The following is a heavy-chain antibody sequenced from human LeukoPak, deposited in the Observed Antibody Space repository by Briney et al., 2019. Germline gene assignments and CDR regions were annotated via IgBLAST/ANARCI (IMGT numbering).Heavy chain of an antibody. D-gene: IGHD4-11*01. CDR3: ARVLYSNYEYYFDY. CDR1: GGTFSSYA. V-gene: IGHV1-69*13. J-gene: IGHJ4*02. Sequence: GASVKVSCKASGGTFSSYAISWVRQAPGQGLEWMGGIIPIFGTANYAQKFQGRVTISADESTSTAYMELSSLRSEDTAVYYCARVLYSNYEYYFDYWGQGTLVTVSS. CDR2: IIPIFGTA.